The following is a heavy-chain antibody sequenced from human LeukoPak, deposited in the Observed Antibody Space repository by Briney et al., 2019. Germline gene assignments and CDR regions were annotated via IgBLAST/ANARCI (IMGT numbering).Heavy chain of an antibody. Sequence: SETLSLTCTVSGGSIGSYYWSWIRQPPGKGLEWIGYIYYSGSTNYNPSLKSRVTISVDTSKNQFSLKLSSVTAADTAVYYCARQGKDYYYYYGMDVWGQGTTVTVSS. CDR2: IYYSGST. CDR3: ARQGKDYYYYYGMDV. J-gene: IGHJ6*02. CDR1: GGSIGSYY. V-gene: IGHV4-59*01.